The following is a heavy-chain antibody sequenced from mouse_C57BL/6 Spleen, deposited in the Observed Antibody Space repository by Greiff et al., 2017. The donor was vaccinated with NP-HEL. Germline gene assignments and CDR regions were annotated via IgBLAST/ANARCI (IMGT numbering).Heavy chain of an antibody. J-gene: IGHJ4*01. V-gene: IGHV5-9-1*02. D-gene: IGHD1-1*01. Sequence: EVKLVESGEGLVKPGGSLKLSCAASGFTFSSYAMSWVRQTPEKRLEWVAYISSGGDYIYYADTVKGRFTISRDNARNTLYLQMSSLKSDDTAMYYCTRDPPDYYYGSSYAMDYWGQGTSVTVSS. CDR2: ISSGGDYI. CDR1: GFTFSSYA. CDR3: TRDPPDYYYGSSYAMDY.